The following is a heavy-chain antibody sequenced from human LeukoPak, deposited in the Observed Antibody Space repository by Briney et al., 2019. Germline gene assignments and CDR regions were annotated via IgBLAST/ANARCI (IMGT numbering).Heavy chain of an antibody. Sequence: GGSLRLSCAVSGITLSNYGMSWVRQAPGKGLEWVAGISDSGGRTNYADSVKGRFTISRDNPKNTLYLQMNSLRAEDTAVYFCAKRGVVIRVILVGFHKEAYYFDSWGQGALVTASS. V-gene: IGHV3-23*01. D-gene: IGHD3-22*01. CDR3: AKRGVVIRVILVGFHKEAYYFDS. CDR1: GITLSNYG. CDR2: ISDSGGRT. J-gene: IGHJ4*02.